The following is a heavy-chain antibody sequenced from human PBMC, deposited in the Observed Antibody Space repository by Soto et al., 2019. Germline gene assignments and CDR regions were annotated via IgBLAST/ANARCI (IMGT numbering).Heavy chain of an antibody. CDR3: ARQLGSACYDY. J-gene: IGHJ4*02. V-gene: IGHV3-21*01. CDR2: ITYDSAYI. Sequence: GGSLRLSCAVSGFTFSAYTMNWVRQAPGKGLEWVSSITYDSAYIYYADSVKGRFTISRDNAKNSLYLQMNSLRAEDTAVYYCARQLGSACYDYWGQGILVTVSS. D-gene: IGHD2-21*02. CDR1: GFTFSAYT.